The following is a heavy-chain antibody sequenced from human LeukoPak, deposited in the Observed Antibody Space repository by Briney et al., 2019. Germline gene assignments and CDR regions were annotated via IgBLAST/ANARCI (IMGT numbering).Heavy chain of an antibody. CDR3: ARGSVFDFWSGYATGEVSFDY. J-gene: IGHJ4*02. D-gene: IGHD3-3*01. CDR1: GYTFTSYY. Sequence: ASVKVSCKASGYTFTSYYMHWVRQAPGQGLEWMGIINPSGGSTSYAQKFQGRVTMTRDTSTSTVYMELSSLRSEDTAVYYCARGSVFDFWSGYATGEVSFDYWGQGTLVTVSS. V-gene: IGHV1-46*01. CDR2: INPSGGST.